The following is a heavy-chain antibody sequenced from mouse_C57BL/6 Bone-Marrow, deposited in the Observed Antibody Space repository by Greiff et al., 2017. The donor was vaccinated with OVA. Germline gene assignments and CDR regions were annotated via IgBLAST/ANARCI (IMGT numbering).Heavy chain of an antibody. J-gene: IGHJ3*01. V-gene: IGHV1-18*01. Sequence: VQLQQSGPELAKPGASVKIPCKASGYTFTDYNMDWVKQSHGKSLEWIGDINSNNGGTIYNQKFKGKATLTVDKSSSTAYMEFRSLTSEDTAVYYCARGGYYDYDGGAWFAYWGQGTLVTVSA. CDR2: INSNNGGT. D-gene: IGHD2-4*01. CDR3: ARGGYYDYDGGAWFAY. CDR1: GYTFTDYN.